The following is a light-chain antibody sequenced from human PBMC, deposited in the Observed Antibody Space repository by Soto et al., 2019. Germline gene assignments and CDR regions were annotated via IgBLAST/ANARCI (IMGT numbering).Light chain of an antibody. V-gene: IGLV2-23*02. CDR1: RSDVGSYNL. CDR3: CSYVDSSTSYV. J-gene: IGLJ1*01. CDR2: EVN. Sequence: QSALTQSASVSGSPGQSITISCTGTRSDVGSYNLVSWFQQHPGKAPKLLIYEVNRRPSGISNRFSGSKPGSTASLTVSGLQAEGEADYYCCSYVDSSTSYVFGSGTKVTVL.